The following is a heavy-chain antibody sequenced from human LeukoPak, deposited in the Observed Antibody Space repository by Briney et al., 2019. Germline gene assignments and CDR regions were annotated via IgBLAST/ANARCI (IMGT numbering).Heavy chain of an antibody. J-gene: IGHJ3*02. V-gene: IGHV4-59*11. D-gene: IGHD4-17*01. CDR2: ISYIGGT. CDR1: DDSFSRHY. CDR3: ARDLSTVTKGFDI. Sequence: SETLSLSCAVPDDSFSRHYWTWIRQPLGKGLEWIGHISYIGGTSYNPSLKCRATISIDTSKNQFYLKLTSVTAADTAVYYCARDLSTVTKGFDIWGQGTMVSVSS.